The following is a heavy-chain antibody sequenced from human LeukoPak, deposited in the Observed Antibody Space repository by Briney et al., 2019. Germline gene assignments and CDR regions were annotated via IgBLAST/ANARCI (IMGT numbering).Heavy chain of an antibody. J-gene: IGHJ4*02. V-gene: IGHV3-23*01. CDR3: AKDLDDYGDYPLGAY. D-gene: IGHD4-17*01. CDR1: GFTFSSYA. CDR2: ISGSGGST. Sequence: PGGSLRLSCAASGFTFSSYAMIWVRQAPGKGLEWVSAISGSGGSTYYADSVKGRFTISRDNSKNTLYLQMNSLRAEDTAVYYCAKDLDDYGDYPLGAYSGQGTLVTVSS.